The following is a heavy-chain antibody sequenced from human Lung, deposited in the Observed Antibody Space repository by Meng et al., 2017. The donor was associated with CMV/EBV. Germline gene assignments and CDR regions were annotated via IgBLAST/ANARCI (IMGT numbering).Heavy chain of an antibody. J-gene: IGHJ6*02. CDR1: GGSFTSYY. CDR2: IHHSGST. Sequence: GSLRLXCNVYGGSFTSYYWSWIRQTPNRGLEWIGEIHHSGSTNFNPSLKRRVTVSVDTPKNQFSLKLRSVTAADSAMYYCARGGYGPGYYYYGLDVWGQGTXVTVCS. D-gene: IGHD5-18*01. V-gene: IGHV4-34*01. CDR3: ARGGYGPGYYYYGLDV.